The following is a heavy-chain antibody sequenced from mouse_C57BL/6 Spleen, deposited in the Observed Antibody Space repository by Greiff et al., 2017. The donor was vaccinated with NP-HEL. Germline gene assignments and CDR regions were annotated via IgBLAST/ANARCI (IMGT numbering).Heavy chain of an antibody. CDR1: GYSFTSYY. V-gene: IGHV1-66*01. D-gene: IGHD2-5*01. J-gene: IGHJ4*01. CDR3: ARREVDYSNYRMDY. Sequence: VQLQQSGPELVKPGASVKISCKASGYSFTSYYIHWVKQRPGQGLEWIGWIYPGSGNPKYNEKFKGKATLSAATSSSTAYMQLSSLTSENSAVYSCARREVDYSNYRMDYWGQGTSVTVSS. CDR2: IYPGSGNP.